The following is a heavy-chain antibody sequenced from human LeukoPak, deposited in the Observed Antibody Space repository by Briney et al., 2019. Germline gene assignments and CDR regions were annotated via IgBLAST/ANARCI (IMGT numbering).Heavy chain of an antibody. CDR2: TNHSGST. CDR3: ARGRTGYDSSGYYYGPQYYFDY. D-gene: IGHD3-22*01. Sequence: SETLSLTCAVYGGSFSGYYWSWIRQPPGKGLEWIGETNHSGSTNYNPSLKSRVTISVDTSKNQFSLKLSSVTAADTAVYYCARGRTGYDSSGYYYGPQYYFDYWGQGTLVTVSS. CDR1: GGSFSGYY. V-gene: IGHV4-34*01. J-gene: IGHJ4*02.